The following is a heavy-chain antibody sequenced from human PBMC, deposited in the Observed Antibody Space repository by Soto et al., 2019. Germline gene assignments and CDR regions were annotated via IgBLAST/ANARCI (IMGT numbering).Heavy chain of an antibody. Sequence: QVQLQESGPGLVKSSQTLSLTCTVSGGSISSDGNYWSWIRQHPVKGLEWIGYIYYSGSTYYNPSLKSRVTISVDTSKNQVALKLNSVTAADTAVYYCARARMVRGIIYYYGMDVWGQGTTVTVSS. V-gene: IGHV4-31*03. CDR2: IYYSGST. CDR3: ARARMVRGIIYYYGMDV. J-gene: IGHJ6*02. D-gene: IGHD3-10*01. CDR1: GGSISSDGNY.